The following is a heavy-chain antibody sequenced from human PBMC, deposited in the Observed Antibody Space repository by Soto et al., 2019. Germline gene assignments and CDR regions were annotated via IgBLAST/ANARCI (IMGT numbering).Heavy chain of an antibody. V-gene: IGHV4-39*01. D-gene: IGHD7-27*01. J-gene: IGHJ4*02. CDR3: ARGPSGDKVHY. CDR2: IYYSGST. Sequence: PSETLSLTCTVSGDSISSSGYYWGWIRQPPGKGLEWIGSIYYSGSTYYNPSLKSRVTISVDTSKNQFSLKLSSVTAADTAVYYCARGPSGDKVHYWGQGALVTVSS. CDR1: GDSISSSGYY.